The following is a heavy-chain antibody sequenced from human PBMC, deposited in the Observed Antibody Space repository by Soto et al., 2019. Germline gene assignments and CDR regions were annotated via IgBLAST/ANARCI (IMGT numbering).Heavy chain of an antibody. Sequence: QLQLQESGPGLVKPSETLSLTCTVSGGSISRSSYYWGWIRQPPGKGLEWIGSIYYSGSTYYNPSLKSRVTISVDTSKTQFSLKLSSVTAADTAVYYCARQPATTYGSAGPPDVWGQGTTVTVSS. CDR3: ARQPATTYGSAGPPDV. CDR2: IYYSGST. D-gene: IGHD3-10*01. V-gene: IGHV4-39*01. J-gene: IGHJ6*02. CDR1: GGSISRSSYY.